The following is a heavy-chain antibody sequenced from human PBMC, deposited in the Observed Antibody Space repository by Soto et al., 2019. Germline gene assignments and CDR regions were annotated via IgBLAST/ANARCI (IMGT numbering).Heavy chain of an antibody. D-gene: IGHD3-16*01. V-gene: IGHV1-8*01. CDR1: GYTFTSYD. CDR3: AREGNIRGDDY. CDR2: MNPNSGNT. Sequence: QVQLVQSGAEVKKPGASVRVSCKASGYTFTSYDINWVRQATGQGLEWMGWMNPNSGNTGYAQKFQGRVTMTRNTTISTAYLALSSLRSEDAAVYYWAREGNIRGDDYWGQGTLVTVSS. J-gene: IGHJ4*02.